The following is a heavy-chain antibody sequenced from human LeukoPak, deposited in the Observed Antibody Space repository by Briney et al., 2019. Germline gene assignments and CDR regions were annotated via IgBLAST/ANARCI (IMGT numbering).Heavy chain of an antibody. Sequence: LTGGSLRLSCTASGFTFSDYWMTWVRQAPGKGLEWVANIDGVGTDEGYAGSVKGRFTISRDNAKNSLFLQMNSLRADDLVVYYCARNVGYYRLDYWGQGTLVTVPS. CDR3: ARNVGYYRLDY. CDR1: GFTFSDYW. V-gene: IGHV3-7*01. J-gene: IGHJ4*02. CDR2: IDGVGTDE. D-gene: IGHD1-26*01.